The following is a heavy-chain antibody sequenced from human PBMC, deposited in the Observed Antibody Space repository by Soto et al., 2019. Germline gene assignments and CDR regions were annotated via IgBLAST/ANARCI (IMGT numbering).Heavy chain of an antibody. CDR1: GFSLSNARMG. J-gene: IGHJ6*03. D-gene: IGHD4-4*01. CDR2: IFSNDEK. CDR3: ARGPRSVTHYYYYYMDV. Sequence: SGPTLVNPTETLTLTCTVSGFSLSNARMGVSWIRQPPGKALEWLAHIFSNDEKSYSTSLKSRLTISKDTSKSQVVLTMTNMDPVDTATYYCARGPRSVTHYYYYYMDVWGKGTTVTVSS. V-gene: IGHV2-26*01.